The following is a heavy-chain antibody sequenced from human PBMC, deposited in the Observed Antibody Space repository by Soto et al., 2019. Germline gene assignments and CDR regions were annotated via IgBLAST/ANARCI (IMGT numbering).Heavy chain of an antibody. D-gene: IGHD4-17*01. Sequence: PGGSLRLSCVASGFTFSSYSMNWVRQAPGKGLEWVSYISSSSSTIFYADSVKGRFTISRDNAKNSLYLQMNSLRDEDTAVYYCARDLLWAPYGDDESHWGQGTLVTGSS. CDR3: ARDLLWAPYGDDESH. V-gene: IGHV3-48*02. J-gene: IGHJ4*02. CDR1: GFTFSSYS. CDR2: ISSSSSTI.